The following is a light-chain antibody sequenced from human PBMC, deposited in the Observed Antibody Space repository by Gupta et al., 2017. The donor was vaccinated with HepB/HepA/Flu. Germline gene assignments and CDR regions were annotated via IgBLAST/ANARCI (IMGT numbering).Light chain of an antibody. J-gene: IGLJ3*02. V-gene: IGLV7-46*01. Sequence: QAVVTQEPSLTVSPGGTVTLTCGSSTGAVTSGHYPYWFQQKPGQAPRTLIYDTTNKHSWPPARFSGSLLGGKAALTLSGAQPEDESDYFCLLYYTGVGVFGGGTKLTVL. CDR2: DTT. CDR3: LLYYTGVGV. CDR1: TGAVTSGHY.